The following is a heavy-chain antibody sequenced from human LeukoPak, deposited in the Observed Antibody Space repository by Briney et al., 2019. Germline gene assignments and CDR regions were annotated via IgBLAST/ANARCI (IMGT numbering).Heavy chain of an antibody. Sequence: SVKVSCKASGCTFSSYAISWVRQAPGQGLEWMGRIIPILGIANYAQKFQGRVTITADKSTSTAYMELSSLRSDDTAVYYCASDNSGVCGGDCFYYYYYGMDVWGQGTTVTVSS. CDR3: ASDNSGVCGGDCFYYYYYGMDV. CDR2: IIPILGIA. J-gene: IGHJ6*02. D-gene: IGHD2-21*02. CDR1: GCTFSSYA. V-gene: IGHV1-69*04.